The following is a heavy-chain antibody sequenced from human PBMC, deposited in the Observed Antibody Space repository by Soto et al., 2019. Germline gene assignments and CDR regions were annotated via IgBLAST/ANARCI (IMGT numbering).Heavy chain of an antibody. V-gene: IGHV1-2*02. CDR3: ARVTLKAGNWFDP. Sequence: ASVKVSCKASGYTFTDYFIHWVRQAPGQGLEWMGWINPKSRGTNYAPKFQGRVTMTRDTSNSTAYMELRGLTSDDTAIYYCARVTLKAGNWFDPWGQGTQGTVS. CDR1: GYTFTDYF. J-gene: IGHJ5*02. CDR2: INPKSRGT.